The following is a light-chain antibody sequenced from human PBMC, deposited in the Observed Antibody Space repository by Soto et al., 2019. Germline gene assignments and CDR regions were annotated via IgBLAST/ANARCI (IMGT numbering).Light chain of an antibody. CDR3: QQFGSSLFT. V-gene: IGKV3-20*01. Sequence: EIVLTQSPGTLSLSPGERATLSCRASQSVSSNSLAWYQQKPGQAPRLLIFGASSRAPGIPDRFSGSGSGTDFTLTINRLEPEDFAVYYCQQFGSSLFTFGPGTKVHIK. J-gene: IGKJ3*01. CDR2: GAS. CDR1: QSVSSNS.